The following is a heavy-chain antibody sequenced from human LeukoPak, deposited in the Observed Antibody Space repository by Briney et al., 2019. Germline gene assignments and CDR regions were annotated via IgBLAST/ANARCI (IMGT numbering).Heavy chain of an antibody. D-gene: IGHD3-10*01. CDR2: ISKSGSDT. J-gene: IGHJ6*02. Sequence: GGSLRLSCAAFGFTFSDYYMSWIRQAPGKGLEWVSYISKSGSDTNFADSVKGRFTISRDNSKNTLYLQMNSLRAEDTAVYYCARGHGSGSYSLSYYYGMDVWGQGTTVTVSS. V-gene: IGHV3-11*06. CDR1: GFTFSDYY. CDR3: ARGHGSGSYSLSYYYGMDV.